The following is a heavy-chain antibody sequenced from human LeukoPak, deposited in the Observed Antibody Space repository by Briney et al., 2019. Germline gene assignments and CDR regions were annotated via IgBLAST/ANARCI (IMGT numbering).Heavy chain of an antibody. Sequence: GGSLRLSCAASGFTFNNFAMSWVRQAPGKGLEWVAATVGIGPDTYHADSVKGRFTTSRDNSKNILYLQMNSLRVEDTAVYYCAKDGGQGADYWGQGTLVTVSS. D-gene: IGHD3-16*01. CDR2: TVGIGPDT. J-gene: IGHJ4*02. V-gene: IGHV3-23*01. CDR1: GFTFNNFA. CDR3: AKDGGQGADY.